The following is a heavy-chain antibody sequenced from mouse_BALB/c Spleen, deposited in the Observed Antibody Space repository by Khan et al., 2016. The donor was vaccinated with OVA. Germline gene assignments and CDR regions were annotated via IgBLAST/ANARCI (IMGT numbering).Heavy chain of an antibody. CDR2: ISTGGST. Sequence: EVELVESGGGLVKPGGSLKLSCAASGFTFSIYAMSWVRQTPEKRLEWVASISTGGSTYYPDSVKGRFTISRDNARNILYLQMSSLRSADTAMYYCARGDCDGRGYCDVWGAGTTVTVSS. V-gene: IGHV5-6-5*01. CDR1: GFTFSIYA. CDR3: ARGDCDGRGYCDV. J-gene: IGHJ1*01. D-gene: IGHD1-2*01.